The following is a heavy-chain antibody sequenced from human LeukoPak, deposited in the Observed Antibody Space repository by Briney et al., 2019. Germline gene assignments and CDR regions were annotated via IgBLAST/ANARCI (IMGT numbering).Heavy chain of an antibody. J-gene: IGHJ4*02. D-gene: IGHD6-6*01. CDR1: GGSISSYY. CDR3: ARHTYARPFDS. Sequence: TSETLSLTCTVSGGSISSYYWSWIRQPPGKGLEWIGYIYYSGSTNYNPSLKSRVTISVDTSKNQFSLKLSSVTAADTAVYYCARHTYARPFDSWGQGTPVTVSS. V-gene: IGHV4-59*08. CDR2: IYYSGST.